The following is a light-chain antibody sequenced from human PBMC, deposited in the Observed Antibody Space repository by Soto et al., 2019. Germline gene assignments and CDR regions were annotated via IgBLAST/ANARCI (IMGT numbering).Light chain of an antibody. J-gene: IGLJ2*01. CDR3: AAWDDSLNGVV. CDR2: TND. V-gene: IGLV1-44*01. CDR1: NSNVGSNP. Sequence: QAVVTQAPSASGTPGQSVTISCSGSNSNVGSNPVNWYQQFPGTAPKLLIYTNDLRPSGVPGRISGSKSGTSASLAISGLQSEDEANYYCAAWDDSLNGVVFGGGTKLTVL.